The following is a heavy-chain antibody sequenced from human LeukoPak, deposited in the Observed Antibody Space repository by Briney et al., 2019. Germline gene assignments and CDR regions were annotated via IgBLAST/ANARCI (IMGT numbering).Heavy chain of an antibody. CDR2: IYSSGST. J-gene: IGHJ4*02. V-gene: IGHV4-61*02. CDR3: ARGGTPGWYYDSRSPLYFDY. D-gene: IGHD3-22*01. Sequence: SQTLSLTCTVSGGSISSGSYYWSWIRQPAGKGLEWIGRIYSSGSTNYNPSPKSRVTISVDTSKNQLSLKLSSVTAADTAVYYCARGGTPGWYYDSRSPLYFDYWGQGTLVTVSS. CDR1: GGSISSGSYY.